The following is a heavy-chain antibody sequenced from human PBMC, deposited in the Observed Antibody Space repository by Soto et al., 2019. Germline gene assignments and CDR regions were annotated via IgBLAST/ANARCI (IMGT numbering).Heavy chain of an antibody. V-gene: IGHV1-8*01. D-gene: IGHD6-13*01. J-gene: IGHJ6*02. CDR2: MNPNSGNT. CDR3: ARGGHSSSWYGRLRDYYYYGMDV. Sequence: ASVKVSCKASGYTFTSYDIKWVRQAPGQGLKWMGWMNPNSGNTGYAKKFQGRVTMTRNTSISTAYMELSSLRSEDTAVYYCARGGHSSSWYGRLRDYYYYGMDVWGQATTVTVSS. CDR1: GYTFTSYD.